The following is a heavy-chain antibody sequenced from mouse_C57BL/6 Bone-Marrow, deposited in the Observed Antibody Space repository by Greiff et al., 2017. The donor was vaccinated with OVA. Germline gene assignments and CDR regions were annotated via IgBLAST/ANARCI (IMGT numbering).Heavy chain of an antibody. CDR1: GFTFSDYY. J-gene: IGHJ1*03. D-gene: IGHD1-1*01. CDR3: ARANYYGSSYRYFDV. V-gene: IGHV5-16*01. CDR2: INYDGSST. Sequence: EVKLMESEGGLVQPGSSMKLSCTASGFTFSDYYMAWVRQVPEKGLEWVANINYDGSSTYYLDSLKSRFIISRDNATNILYLQMSSLKSEDTTTYYCARANYYGSSYRYFDVWGTGTTVTVSS.